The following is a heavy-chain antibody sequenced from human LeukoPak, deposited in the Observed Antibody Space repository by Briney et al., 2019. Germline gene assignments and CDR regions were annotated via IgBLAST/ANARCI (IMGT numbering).Heavy chain of an antibody. CDR2: ISYDGSNK. D-gene: IGHD3-9*01. V-gene: IGHV3-30*04. CDR1: GFTFSSYA. Sequence: GGSLRLSCAASGFTFSSYAMHWVRQAPGKGLEWVAVISYDGSNKYYADSVKGRFTISRDNSKNTLYLQMNSLRAEDTAVYYCAKVTGRNGVDYWGQGTLATVSS. J-gene: IGHJ4*02. CDR3: AKVTGRNGVDY.